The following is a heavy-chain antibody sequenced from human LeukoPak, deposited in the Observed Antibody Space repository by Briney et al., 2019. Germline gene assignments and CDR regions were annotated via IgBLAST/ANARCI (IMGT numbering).Heavy chain of an antibody. J-gene: IGHJ4*02. D-gene: IGHD3-22*01. CDR3: ARDPIGYYDSSGYYYYFDY. CDR2: INPNSGGT. CDR1: GYTFTGYY. Sequence: ASVKVSCKASGYTFTGYYMHWVRQAPGQGLEWMGWINPNSGGTNYAQKFQGRVTMTRDTSISTAYMELSRLRSDDTAVYYCARDPIGYYDSSGYYYYFDYWGQGTLVTVSS. V-gene: IGHV1-2*02.